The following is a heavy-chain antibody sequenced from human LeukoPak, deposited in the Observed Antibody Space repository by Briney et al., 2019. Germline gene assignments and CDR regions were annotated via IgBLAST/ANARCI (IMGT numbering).Heavy chain of an antibody. CDR1: GGSFSGYY. V-gene: IGHV4-34*01. CDR2: INHSGST. CDR3: ATTSFSKGGYYYYGMDV. Sequence: SETLSLTCAVYGGSFSGYYWSWIRQPPGKGLEWIGEINHSGSTNYNPSLKSRVTISVDTSKNQFSLKLSSVTAADTAVYYCATTSFSKGGYYYYGMDVWGQGTTVTVSS. J-gene: IGHJ6*02. D-gene: IGHD2-2*01.